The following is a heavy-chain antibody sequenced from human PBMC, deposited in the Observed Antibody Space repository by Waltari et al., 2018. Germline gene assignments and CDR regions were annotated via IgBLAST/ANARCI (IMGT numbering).Heavy chain of an antibody. D-gene: IGHD7-27*01. CDR3: ATHKLGISQHYYHMGA. Sequence: VQLVQSGAEVRTPGSSVKVSCKASGGPFGGYGISWVRLVPGQRLEGLGVIIPIFGIPDYSQKFQDRLTITADESTSTAFMELSSLTSEDTAIYFCATHKLGISQHYYHMGAWGKGTTVTISS. J-gene: IGHJ6*03. V-gene: IGHV1-69*12. CDR1: GGPFGGYG. CDR2: IIPIFGIP.